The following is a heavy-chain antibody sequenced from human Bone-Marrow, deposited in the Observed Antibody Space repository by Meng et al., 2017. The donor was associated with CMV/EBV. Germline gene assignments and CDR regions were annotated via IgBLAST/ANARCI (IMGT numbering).Heavy chain of an antibody. J-gene: IGHJ6*02. V-gene: IGHV3-30*04. CDR1: GFTFSSYA. CDR3: ARGHQITIFGVVKYYYYYGMDV. CDR2: ISYDGSNK. D-gene: IGHD3-3*01. Sequence: GESLKISCAASGFTFSSYAMHWVRQAPGKGLEWVAVISYDGSNKYYADSVKGRFTISRDNSKNTLYLQMNSLRAEDTAVYYCARGHQITIFGVVKYYYYYGMDVWGQGTTVTVSS.